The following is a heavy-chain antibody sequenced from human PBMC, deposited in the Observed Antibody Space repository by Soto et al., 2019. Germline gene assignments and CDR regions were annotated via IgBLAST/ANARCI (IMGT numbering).Heavy chain of an antibody. Sequence: GGSLRLSCAASGFTFSSYAMSWVRQAPGKGLEWVSAISGSGGGTYYADSVKGRFTISRDNSKNTLYLQMNSLRAEDTAVYYSAKDSGRFLEWFYAFDIWGQGTMVTVSS. CDR3: AKDSGRFLEWFYAFDI. CDR1: GFTFSSYA. CDR2: ISGSGGGT. D-gene: IGHD3-3*01. J-gene: IGHJ3*02. V-gene: IGHV3-23*01.